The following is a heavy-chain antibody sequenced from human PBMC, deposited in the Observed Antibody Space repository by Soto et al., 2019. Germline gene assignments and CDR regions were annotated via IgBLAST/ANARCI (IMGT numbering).Heavy chain of an antibody. V-gene: IGHV3-23*01. J-gene: IGHJ4*02. CDR2: ISGSVGST. CDR3: AKGPGDIVLMVYAFYFDY. CDR1: GFTFSSYA. Sequence: PGGSLRLSCAASGFTFSSYAMSWVRQAPGKGLEWVSAISGSVGSTYYADSVKGRFTISRDNSKNTLYLQMNSLRAEDTAVYYCAKGPGDIVLMVYAFYFDYWGQGTLVTVSS. D-gene: IGHD2-8*01.